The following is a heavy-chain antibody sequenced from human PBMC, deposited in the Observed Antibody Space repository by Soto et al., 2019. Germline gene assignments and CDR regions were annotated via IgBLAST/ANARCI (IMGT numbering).Heavy chain of an antibody. D-gene: IGHD3-10*01. CDR2: INTDGSST. CDR3: AKRGVDTFGLSY. J-gene: IGHJ4*02. CDR1: GFTFSSFW. V-gene: IGHV3-74*01. Sequence: EVQLVESGGGLVQPGGSLRLSCAVSGFTFSSFWMHWVRQAPGEGLVWVSRINTDGSSTSYADSVKGRFTISRDNGKNTLELKMNSLEVEDQGMFFRAKRGVDTFGLSYWGQGTLVTVSS.